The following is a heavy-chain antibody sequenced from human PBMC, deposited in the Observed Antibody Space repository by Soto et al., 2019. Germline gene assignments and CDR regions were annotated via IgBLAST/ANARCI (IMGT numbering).Heavy chain of an antibody. CDR2: ISGSGGST. CDR1: GFTFSSYA. D-gene: IGHD3-22*01. V-gene: IGHV3-23*01. J-gene: IGHJ4*02. Sequence: GGSLRLSCAASGFTFSSYAMSWLRQAPGKGLEWVSAISGSGGSTYYADSVKGRFTISRDNSKNTLYLQMNSLRAEDTAVYYCAKTYYYDSSGYYHFDYWGQGTLVTVSS. CDR3: AKTYYYDSSGYYHFDY.